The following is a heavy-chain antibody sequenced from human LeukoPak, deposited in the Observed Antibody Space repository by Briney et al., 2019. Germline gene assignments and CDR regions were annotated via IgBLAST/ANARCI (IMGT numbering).Heavy chain of an antibody. Sequence: QSGGSLRLSCAASGFTFSSYGMHWVRQAPGKGLEWVAVISYDGSNKYYADSVKGRFTISRDNSKNTLYLQMNSLRAEDTAVYYCAKTYPRFVAQGRLYWGQGTLVTVSS. D-gene: IGHD3-10*01. CDR2: ISYDGSNK. J-gene: IGHJ4*02. CDR3: AKTYPRFVAQGRLY. CDR1: GFTFSSYG. V-gene: IGHV3-30*18.